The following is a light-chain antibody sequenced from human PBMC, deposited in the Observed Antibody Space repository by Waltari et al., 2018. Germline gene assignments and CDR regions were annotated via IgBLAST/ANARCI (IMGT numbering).Light chain of an antibody. J-gene: IGLJ1*01. CDR2: RND. V-gene: IGLV1-47*01. CDR3: ASWDDSHYV. CDR1: SSNPGSTY. Sequence: QSVLTQPPSASGTPGQRVSISCSGSSSNPGSTYLYWYQQLPGTAPKLLIYRNDQRPSGVPDRFSGSKYGTTAFLAISELRSEDEAVYYCASWDDSHYVFGGGTKVTVL.